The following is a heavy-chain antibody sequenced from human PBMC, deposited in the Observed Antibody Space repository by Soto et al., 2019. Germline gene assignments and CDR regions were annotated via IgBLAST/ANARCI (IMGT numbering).Heavy chain of an antibody. CDR3: ARGKPPGYSSGWYQRYYFDY. J-gene: IGHJ4*02. Sequence: PSETLSLTCTVSGGSVSSGTYYWSWIRQPPGKGLEWIGYIYSSGSTNYNPSLKSRVTISVDTSKNQFSLKLSSVTAADTAVYYCARGKPPGYSSGWYQRYYFDYWGQGTLVTVSS. CDR2: IYSSGST. CDR1: GGSVSSGTYY. D-gene: IGHD6-19*01. V-gene: IGHV4-61*01.